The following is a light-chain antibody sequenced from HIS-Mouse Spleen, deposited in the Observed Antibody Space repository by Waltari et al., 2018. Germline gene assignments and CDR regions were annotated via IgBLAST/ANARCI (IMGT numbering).Light chain of an antibody. CDR2: SNN. V-gene: IGLV1-44*01. CDR1: SSNIGSNT. Sequence: QSVLTQPPSASGTPGQRVTISCSGSSSNIGSNTVNWYQQLPGTAPKPLIYSNNQRPSGVPGRFSGSESGTSASLAISGLQSEDEADYYCAAWDDSLNGYVFGTGTKVTVL. J-gene: IGLJ1*01. CDR3: AAWDDSLNGYV.